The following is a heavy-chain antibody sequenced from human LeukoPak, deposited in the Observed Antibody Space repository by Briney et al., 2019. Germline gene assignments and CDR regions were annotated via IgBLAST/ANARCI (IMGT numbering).Heavy chain of an antibody. D-gene: IGHD3-22*01. V-gene: IGHV3-30*04. CDR3: ARDPVYYDSSGYLSGAYFDY. CDR2: ISYDGSNK. CDR1: GFTFCSHA. Sequence: GGSLRLSCAASGFTFCSHAMHWVRQAPGKGLEWVAVISYDGSNKYYADSVKGRFTISRDNSKNTLYLQMNSLRAEDTAVYYCARDPVYYDSSGYLSGAYFDYWGQGTLVTVSS. J-gene: IGHJ4*02.